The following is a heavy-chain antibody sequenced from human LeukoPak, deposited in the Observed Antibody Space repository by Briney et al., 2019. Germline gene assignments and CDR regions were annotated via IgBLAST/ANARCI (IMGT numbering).Heavy chain of an antibody. Sequence: ASVKVSCKASGYTFTSYGISWVRQAPGQGLEWTGWISAYNGNTNYAQKLQGRVTMTTDTSTSTAYTELRSLRSDDTAVYYCAGVEQARGASYYFDYWGQGTLVTVSS. D-gene: IGHD2-15*01. CDR3: AGVEQARGASYYFDY. CDR1: GYTFTSYG. CDR2: ISAYNGNT. V-gene: IGHV1-18*01. J-gene: IGHJ4*02.